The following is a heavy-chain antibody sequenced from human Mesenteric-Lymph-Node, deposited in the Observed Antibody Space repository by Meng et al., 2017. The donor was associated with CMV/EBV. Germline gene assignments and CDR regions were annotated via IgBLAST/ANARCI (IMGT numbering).Heavy chain of an antibody. V-gene: IGHV3-7*01. CDR2: IKQDGSEK. J-gene: IGHJ5*02. CDR3: ARDLDDILTGERWFDP. CDR1: GFTFSSYW. Sequence: LSLTCAASGFTFSSYWMSWVRQAPGKGLEWVANIKQDGSEKYYVDSVKGRFTISRDNAKNSLYLQMNSLRAKDTAVYYCARDLDDILTGERWFDPWGQGTLVTVSS. D-gene: IGHD3-9*01.